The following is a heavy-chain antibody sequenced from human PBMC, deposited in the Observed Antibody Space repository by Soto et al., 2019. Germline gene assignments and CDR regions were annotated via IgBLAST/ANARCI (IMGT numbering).Heavy chain of an antibody. CDR3: AREIAAAGTGGFDY. CDR1: GFTFSSYA. Sequence: GWSLRLACASSGFTFSSYAMQWVRQAPGKGLEWVAVISYDGSNKYYADSVKGRFTISRDNSKNTLYLQMNSLRAEDTAVYYCAREIAAAGTGGFDYWGQGTLVTVSS. J-gene: IGHJ4*02. D-gene: IGHD6-13*01. CDR2: ISYDGSNK. V-gene: IGHV3-30-3*01.